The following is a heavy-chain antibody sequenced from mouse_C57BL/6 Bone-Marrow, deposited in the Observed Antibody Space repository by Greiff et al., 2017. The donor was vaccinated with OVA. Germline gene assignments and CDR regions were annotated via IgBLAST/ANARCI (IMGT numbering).Heavy chain of an antibody. D-gene: IGHD3-2*02. CDR1: GYTFTDYY. J-gene: IGHJ2*01. CDR2: INPNNGGT. CDR3: AIDSSGYVDYFDY. V-gene: IGHV1-26*01. Sequence: EVQLQQSGPELVKPGASVKISCKASGYTFTDYYMNWVKQSHGKSLEWIGDINPNNGGTSYNQKFKGKATLTVDKSSSTAYMELRSLTSEDSAVYYCAIDSSGYVDYFDYWGQGTTLTVSS.